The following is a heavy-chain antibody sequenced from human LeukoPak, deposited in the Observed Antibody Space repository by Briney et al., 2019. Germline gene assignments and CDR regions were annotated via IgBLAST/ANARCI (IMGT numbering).Heavy chain of an antibody. CDR3: ARGDIEDY. J-gene: IGHJ4*02. D-gene: IGHD5-12*01. CDR2: IKQDGSEK. V-gene: IGHV3-7*01. Sequence: PGWSLRLSCGASGFNFRNYAMIWVRQAPGKGLEWVANIKQDGSEKYYVDSVKGRFAISRDNAKNSLYLQMNSLRAEDTAVYYCARGDIEDYWGQGTLVTVSS. CDR1: GFNFRNYA.